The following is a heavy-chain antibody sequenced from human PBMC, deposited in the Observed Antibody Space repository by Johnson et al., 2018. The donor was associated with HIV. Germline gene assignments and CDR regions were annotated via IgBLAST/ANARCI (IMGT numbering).Heavy chain of an antibody. CDR2: ISDDGTNK. D-gene: IGHD6-19*01. CDR1: GFTFSSYA. J-gene: IGHJ3*02. Sequence: QVHLVESGGGVVQPGRSLRLSCAASGFTFSSYAMHWVRQAPGKGLEWVAVISDDGTNKFYADSVKGRFTISRDNSKNTLYLQMNSLRAEDSAVYYCAKLAIDYSGAWYGLTFDIWGQGTMVTVSS. CDR3: AKLAIDYSGAWYGLTFDI. V-gene: IGHV3-30*18.